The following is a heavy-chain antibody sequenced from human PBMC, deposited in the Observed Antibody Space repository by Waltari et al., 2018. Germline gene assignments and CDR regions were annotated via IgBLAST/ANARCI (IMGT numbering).Heavy chain of an antibody. V-gene: IGHV1-69*13. D-gene: IGHD1-26*01. CDR2: IIPIFGTA. J-gene: IGHJ6*02. Sequence: QVQLVQSGAEVKKPGSSVKVSCKASGGTFSSYAISWVRQAPGPGLEWMGGIIPIFGTANYAQKFQGRVTITADESTSTAYMELSSLRSEDTAVYYCARGFSRVGATHYYYGMDVWGQGTTVTVSS. CDR3: ARGFSRVGATHYYYGMDV. CDR1: GGTFSSYA.